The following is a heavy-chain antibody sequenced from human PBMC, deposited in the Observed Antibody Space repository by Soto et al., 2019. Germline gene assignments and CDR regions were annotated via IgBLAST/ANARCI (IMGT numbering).Heavy chain of an antibody. D-gene: IGHD3-10*01. CDR3: AKEELVYYGSGSYYYYYGMDV. Sequence: GGSLRLSCAASGFTFSSYAMSWVRQAPGKGLEWVSAISGSGGSTYYADSVKGRFTISRDNSKNTLYLQMNSLRAEDTAVYYCAKEELVYYGSGSYYYYYGMDVWGQGTTVTVSS. CDR2: ISGSGGST. J-gene: IGHJ6*02. CDR1: GFTFSSYA. V-gene: IGHV3-23*01.